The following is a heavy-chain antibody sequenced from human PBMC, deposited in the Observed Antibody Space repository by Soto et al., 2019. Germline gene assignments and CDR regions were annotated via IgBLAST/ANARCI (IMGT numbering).Heavy chain of an antibody. CDR3: ARRIVVVSSDYYYYYMDV. J-gene: IGHJ6*03. V-gene: IGHV4-59*08. CDR2: IYYSGST. Sequence: PPETLSLTCTVSGGSISSYYWSWIRQPPGKGLEWIGYIYYSGSTNYNPSLKSRVTISVDTSKNQFSLKLSSVTAADTAVYYCARRIVVVSSDYYYYYMDVWGKGTTVTVSS. CDR1: GGSISSYY. D-gene: IGHD2-2*01.